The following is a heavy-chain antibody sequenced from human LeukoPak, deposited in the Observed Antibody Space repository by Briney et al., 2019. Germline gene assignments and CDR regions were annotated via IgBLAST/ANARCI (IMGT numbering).Heavy chain of an antibody. J-gene: IGHJ4*02. CDR2: ISGSGGST. V-gene: IGHV3-23*01. CDR1: GFTFSGYA. CDR3: AKSCGGSCYSDFDY. Sequence: GGSLRLSCAASGFTFSGYAMTWARQAPGKGLEWVSAISGSGGSTYYVGSVKGRFTISRDNSRNTLYLQMNSLRAEDTAVYYCAKSCGGSCYSDFDYWGQGTLVTVSS. D-gene: IGHD2-15*01.